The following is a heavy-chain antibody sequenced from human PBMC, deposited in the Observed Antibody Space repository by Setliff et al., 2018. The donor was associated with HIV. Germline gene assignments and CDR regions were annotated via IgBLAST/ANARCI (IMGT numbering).Heavy chain of an antibody. CDR1: GFTFDGYG. Sequence: GGSLRLSCSASGFTFDGYGMSWVRQTPGQGLEWVAGISWNGVTTGHIASVKGRFTISRDNAKNSLYLQMNSLRAEDTALYYCARVEVISYCSSTSCPYYFDYRGQGTLVTVSS. CDR2: ISWNGVTT. CDR3: ARVEVISYCSSTSCPYYFDY. J-gene: IGHJ4*02. V-gene: IGHV3-20*04. D-gene: IGHD2-2*01.